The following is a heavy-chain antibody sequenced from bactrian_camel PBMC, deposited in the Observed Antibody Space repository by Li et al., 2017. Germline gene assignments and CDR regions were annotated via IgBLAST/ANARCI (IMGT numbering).Heavy chain of an antibody. Sequence: HVQLVESGGGSVQAGGSLRLSCAADKNMHEFNCLAWFRQAPGKEREGVAVIDSEGTTKYADTVKGRFTISRDNAKNTLYLQLNSLKTEDTAMYYCAKDLWGSTNWGQGTQVTVSS. CDR3: AKDLWGSTN. V-gene: IGHV3S53*01. CDR1: KNMHEFNC. D-gene: IGHD5*01. J-gene: IGHJ4*01. CDR2: IDSEGTT.